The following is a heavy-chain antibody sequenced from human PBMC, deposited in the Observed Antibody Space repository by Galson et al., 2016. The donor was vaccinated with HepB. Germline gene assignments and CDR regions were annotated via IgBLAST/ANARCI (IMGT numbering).Heavy chain of an antibody. CDR2: INSDGSST. D-gene: IGHD6-13*01. V-gene: IGHV3-74*01. J-gene: IGHJ1*01. Sequence: SLRLSCAASGFTLSSYWMSWVRQAPGKGLEWVSRINSDGSSTGFADSVKGRFTISRDNSKNTLYLQMNSLGAEDTAIYYCAVRYSSIWYFQHWGRGTLVSVSS. CDR1: GFTLSSYW. CDR3: AVRYSSIWYFQH.